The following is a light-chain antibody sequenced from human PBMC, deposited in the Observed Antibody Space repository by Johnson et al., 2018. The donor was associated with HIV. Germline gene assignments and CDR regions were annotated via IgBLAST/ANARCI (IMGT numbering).Light chain of an antibody. CDR3: ATWDSSLSVYV. Sequence: QSVLTQPPSVSAAPGQKVTISCSGSRSNIGNNYVSWYQQLPGTAPKLLIYENNKRPSGIPDRFSGSKSGTSATLGITGLPTGDEADYHCATWDSSLSVYVFGTGTKVTVL. J-gene: IGLJ1*01. CDR1: RSNIGNNY. CDR2: ENN. V-gene: IGLV1-51*02.